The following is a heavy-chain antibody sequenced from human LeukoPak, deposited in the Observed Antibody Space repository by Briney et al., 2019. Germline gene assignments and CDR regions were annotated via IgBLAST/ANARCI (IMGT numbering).Heavy chain of an antibody. D-gene: IGHD6-13*01. CDR3: AREGYSSSWPFDY. CDR1: GGSISSSSYY. CDR2: IFYSGST. J-gene: IGHJ4*02. Sequence: SETLSLTCTVSGGSISSSSYYWDWIRQPPGKGLEWIGSIFYSGSTNYNPSLKSRVTMSVDTSKNQFSLKLSSVTAADTAVYYCAREGYSSSWPFDYWGQGTLVTVSS. V-gene: IGHV4-39*07.